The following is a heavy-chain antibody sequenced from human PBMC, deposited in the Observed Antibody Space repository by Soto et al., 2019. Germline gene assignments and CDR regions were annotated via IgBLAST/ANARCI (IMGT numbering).Heavy chain of an antibody. D-gene: IGHD2-15*01. J-gene: IGHJ4*02. V-gene: IGHV3-7*01. CDR3: ARDSRRYCSGGSCYQKNYFDY. Sequence: GGSLRLSCAASGFTFSNYGIHWVRQAPGKGLQWVANIKQDGSEKYYVDSVKGRFTISRDNAKNSLYLQMNSLRAEDTAVYYCARDSRRYCSGGSCYQKNYFDYWGQGTLVTVSS. CDR2: IKQDGSEK. CDR1: GFTFSNYG.